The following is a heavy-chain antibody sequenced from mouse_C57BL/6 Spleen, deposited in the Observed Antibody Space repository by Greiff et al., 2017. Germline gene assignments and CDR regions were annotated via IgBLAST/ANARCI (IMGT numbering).Heavy chain of an antibody. V-gene: IGHV3-6*01. CDR2: ISNDGSN. CDR1: GYSITSGYF. D-gene: IGHD3-2*02. CDR3: ARGGRSGSSWFAY. J-gene: IGHJ3*01. Sequence: EVKLMESGPGLVKPSQSLSLTCSVTGYSITSGYFWYWIRQFPGNQLECIGYISNDGSNTYNPSLQNRITITRDTSKSQFFLKLNSVTTEDTATYCCARGGRSGSSWFAYWGQGTLVTVSA.